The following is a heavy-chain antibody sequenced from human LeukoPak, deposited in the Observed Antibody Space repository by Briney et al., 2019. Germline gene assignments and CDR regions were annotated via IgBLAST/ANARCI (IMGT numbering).Heavy chain of an antibody. D-gene: IGHD1-1*01. V-gene: IGHV1-69*04. Sequence: GASVKVSCKASGGTFSSYAISWVRQAPGQGLEWMGRIIPILGIANYAQKFQGRVTITADKSTSTAYMELSSLRSDDTAVYYCAREGNGEFDYWGQGTLVTVSS. J-gene: IGHJ4*02. CDR2: IIPILGIA. CDR3: AREGNGEFDY. CDR1: GGTFSSYA.